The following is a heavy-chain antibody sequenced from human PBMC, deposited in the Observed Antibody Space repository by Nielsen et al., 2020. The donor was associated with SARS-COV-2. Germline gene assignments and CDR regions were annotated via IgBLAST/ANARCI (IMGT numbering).Heavy chain of an antibody. CDR1: GGSISSYY. V-gene: IGHV4-59*12. J-gene: IGHJ6*03. Sequence: SETLSSTCTVPGGSISSYYWSWIRQPPGKGLEWIGYIYYSGSTNYNPSLKSRVTISVDTSKNQFSLKLSSVTAADTAVYYCARDQLWSSGYMDVWGKATTVTVSS. CDR3: ARDQLWSSGYMDV. CDR2: IYYSGST. D-gene: IGHD5-18*01.